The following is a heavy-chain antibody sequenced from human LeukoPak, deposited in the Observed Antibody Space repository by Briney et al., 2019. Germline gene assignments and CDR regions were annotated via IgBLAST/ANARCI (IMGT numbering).Heavy chain of an antibody. CDR1: GYTFSSYG. J-gene: IGHJ4*02. CDR3: ARASQPAYSPHDY. V-gene: IGHV1-18*01. D-gene: IGHD2-21*01. CDR2: ISAYNDNT. Sequence: ASVKVSCKASGYTFSSYGITWVRQAPGQGLEWMGWISAYNDNTKYAQKLQGRVIMTTDTSTSTAYMELRSLRSDDTAVYYCARASQPAYSPHDYWGQGTLVTVSS.